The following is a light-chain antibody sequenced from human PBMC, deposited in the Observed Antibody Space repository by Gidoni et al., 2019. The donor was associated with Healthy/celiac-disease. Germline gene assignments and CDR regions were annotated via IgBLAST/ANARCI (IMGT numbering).Light chain of an antibody. CDR3: QQRSNGPRT. CDR1: QSVSSY. V-gene: IGKV3-11*01. Sequence: EIVLTQSPATLSLSPGERATLSCRASQSVSSYLAWYQQKPGQAPRLLIYDASNRATGIPAGLSGSGSGTDLTLTISSLGPEDFAVYYCQQRSNGPRTFGHGTKVDIK. CDR2: DAS. J-gene: IGKJ3*01.